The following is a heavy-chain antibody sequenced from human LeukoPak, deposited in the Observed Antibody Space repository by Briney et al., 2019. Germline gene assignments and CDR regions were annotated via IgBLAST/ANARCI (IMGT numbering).Heavy chain of an antibody. J-gene: IGHJ6*03. CDR1: GGSFSGYY. CDR3: ARGPYGDYYYYMDV. Sequence: PSETLSLTCAVYGGSFSGYYWSWIRQPPGKGLEWIGEINHSGSTNYNPSLKSRVTISVDTSKNQFSLKLSSVTAADTAVYYCARGPYGDYYYYMDVWGKGTTVTVSS. V-gene: IGHV4-34*01. D-gene: IGHD4-17*01. CDR2: INHSGST.